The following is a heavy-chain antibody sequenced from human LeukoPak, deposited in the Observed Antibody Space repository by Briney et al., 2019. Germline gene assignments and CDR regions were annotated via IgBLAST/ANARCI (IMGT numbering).Heavy chain of an antibody. CDR3: ARGLLWFGEYHLDY. J-gene: IGHJ4*02. Sequence: ASVKVSCKASGYTFTGYYMHWVRQAPGQGLEWMGWINPNSGGTNYAQKFQGRVTMTRDTSISTAYMELSSLRSEDTAVYYCARGLLWFGEYHLDYWGQGTLVTVSS. CDR2: INPNSGGT. D-gene: IGHD3-10*01. V-gene: IGHV1-2*02. CDR1: GYTFTGYY.